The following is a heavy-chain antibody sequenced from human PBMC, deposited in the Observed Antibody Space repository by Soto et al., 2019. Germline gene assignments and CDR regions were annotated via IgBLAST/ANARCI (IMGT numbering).Heavy chain of an antibody. D-gene: IGHD3-3*01. V-gene: IGHV1-18*01. CDR2: ISAYNGNT. Sequence: ASVKVSCKASGYTFTSYGISWVRQAPGQGLEWMGWISAYNGNTNYAQKLQGRVTMTTDTSTSTAYMELRSLRSDDTAVYYCARVSFSGSYYDFWSGYSGSDYWRQGTLVTVSS. CDR3: ARVSFSGSYYDFWSGYSGSDY. CDR1: GYTFTSYG. J-gene: IGHJ4*02.